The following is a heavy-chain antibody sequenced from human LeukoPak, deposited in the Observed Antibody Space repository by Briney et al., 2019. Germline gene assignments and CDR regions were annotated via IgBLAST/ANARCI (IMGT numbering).Heavy chain of an antibody. D-gene: IGHD3-10*01. V-gene: IGHV3-21*01. CDR2: ISSSSSYI. Sequence: GGSLRLSCAASGFTFSSYSMNWVRQAPGEGLEWVSSISSSSSYIYYADSVKGRFTISRDNAKNSLYLQMNSLRAEDTAVYYCARDFWFRELLPTYFDYWGQGTLVTVSS. CDR3: ARDFWFRELLPTYFDY. CDR1: GFTFSSYS. J-gene: IGHJ4*02.